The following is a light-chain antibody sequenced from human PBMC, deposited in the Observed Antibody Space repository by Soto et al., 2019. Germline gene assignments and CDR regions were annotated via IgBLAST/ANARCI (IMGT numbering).Light chain of an antibody. CDR1: QSISNY. CDR2: GSS. Sequence: IQLTQSPSSLSASVGDRVTITCRASQSISNYLNWYQQKPGRAPKLLIFGSSILQTGVPSRFSGSGSGTGFTLTITTLQPEDFATYYCQQSSSTPLTFGGGTKVDIK. J-gene: IGKJ4*01. CDR3: QQSSSTPLT. V-gene: IGKV1-39*01.